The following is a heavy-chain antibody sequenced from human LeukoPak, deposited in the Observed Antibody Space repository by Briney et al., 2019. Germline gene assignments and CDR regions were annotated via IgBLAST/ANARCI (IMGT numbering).Heavy chain of an antibody. D-gene: IGHD2-2*01. V-gene: IGHV1-2*02. J-gene: IGHJ4*02. CDR1: GYTFTAYY. CDR2: INPNSGGT. Sequence: ASVKVSCKASGYTFTAYYMHWVRQTPGQGLEWMGWINPNSGGTNYAQKFQGRVTMTRDTSISTAYMELSRLRSDDTAVYYCARDRVVVPAAFDYWGQGTLVTVSS. CDR3: ARDRVVVPAAFDY.